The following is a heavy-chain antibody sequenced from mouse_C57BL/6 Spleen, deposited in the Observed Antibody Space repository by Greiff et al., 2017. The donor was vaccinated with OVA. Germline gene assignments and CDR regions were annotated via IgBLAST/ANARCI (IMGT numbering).Heavy chain of an antibody. V-gene: IGHV1-69*01. CDR2: IDPSDSYT. J-gene: IGHJ2*01. D-gene: IGHD3-2*02. Sequence: QVQLQQPGAELVMPGASVKLSCKASGYTFTSYWMHWVKQRPGQGLEWIGEIDPSDSYTNYNQKFKGKSTLTVDKSSSTAYMQLSSLTSEDSAVYYGARGRAQATFYFDYWGQGTTLTVSS. CDR3: ARGRAQATFYFDY. CDR1: GYTFTSYW.